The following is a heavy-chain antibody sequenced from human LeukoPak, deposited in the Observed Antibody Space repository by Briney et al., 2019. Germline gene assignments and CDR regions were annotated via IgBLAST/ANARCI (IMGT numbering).Heavy chain of an antibody. CDR3: ARVYDGSGSYYFDY. D-gene: IGHD3-10*01. J-gene: IGHJ4*02. Sequence: SVKVSCKASGGTLSSYAISWVRQAPGQGLEWMGGIIPIFGTANYAQKFQGRVTITADESTSTAYMELSSLRSEDTAVYYCARVYDGSGSYYFDYWGQGTLVTVSS. CDR2: IIPIFGTA. CDR1: GGTLSSYA. V-gene: IGHV1-69*01.